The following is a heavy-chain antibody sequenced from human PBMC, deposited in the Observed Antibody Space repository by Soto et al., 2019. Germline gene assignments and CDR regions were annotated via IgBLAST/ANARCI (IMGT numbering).Heavy chain of an antibody. D-gene: IGHD6-6*01. Sequence: GGSLRLSCAASGFTFSSYSMNWVRQAPGKGLEWVSSISSSSSYIYYADSVKGRFTISRDNAKNSLYLQMNSLRAEDTAVYYCARPTPYSSSPFDYWGQGTLVTVSS. V-gene: IGHV3-21*01. CDR2: ISSSSSYI. CDR3: ARPTPYSSSPFDY. J-gene: IGHJ4*02. CDR1: GFTFSSYS.